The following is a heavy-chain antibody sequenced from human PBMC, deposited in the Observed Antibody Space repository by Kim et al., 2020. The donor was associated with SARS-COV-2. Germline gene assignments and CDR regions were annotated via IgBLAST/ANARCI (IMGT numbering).Heavy chain of an antibody. V-gene: IGHV1-2*04. J-gene: IGHJ3*02. Sequence: ASVKVSCKASGYTFTGYYMHWVRQAPGQGLEWMGWINPNSGGTNYAQKFQGWVTMTRDTSISTAYMELSRLRSDDTAVYYCARATSKRYYDSSGSTDAFDIWGQGTMVTVSS. CDR2: INPNSGGT. CDR3: ARATSKRYYDSSGSTDAFDI. D-gene: IGHD3-22*01. CDR1: GYTFTGYY.